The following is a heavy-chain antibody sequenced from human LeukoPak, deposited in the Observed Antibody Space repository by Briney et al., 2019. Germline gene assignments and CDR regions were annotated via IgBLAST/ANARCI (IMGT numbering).Heavy chain of an antibody. CDR2: INDNGDGT. J-gene: IGHJ6*03. CDR1: GFTFSSYA. CDR3: AKGLRTGVGPYMGYHYYMDV. V-gene: IGHV3-23*01. Sequence: PGGSLRLSCAAPGFTFSSYAMSWVRQAPGKGLKWVSTINDNGDGTYYADSVKGLFTISRDNSYNTVSLQMNSLRDEDTGVYYCAKGLRTGVGPYMGYHYYMDVWGKGATVTVSS. D-gene: IGHD3-16*01.